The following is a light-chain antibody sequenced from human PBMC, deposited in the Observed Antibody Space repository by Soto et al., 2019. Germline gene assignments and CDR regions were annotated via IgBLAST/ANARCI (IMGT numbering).Light chain of an antibody. CDR2: GNS. CDR3: QSYDSSLSGLV. CDR1: SSNIGVGYT. Sequence: QPVLTQPPSVSGAPGQRVTISCSGSSSNIGVGYTVHWYQQLPGTAPKLLIYGNSNRPSGVPDRFSGSKSGTSASLAITGLQTEDEADYYCQSYDSSLSGLVFGPGTKLTVL. J-gene: IGLJ1*01. V-gene: IGLV1-40*01.